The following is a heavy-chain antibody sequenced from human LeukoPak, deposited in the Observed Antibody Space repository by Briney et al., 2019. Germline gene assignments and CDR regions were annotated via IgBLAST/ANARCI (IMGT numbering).Heavy chain of an antibody. V-gene: IGHV1-2*02. CDR2: INPNSGGT. CDR1: GYTFTGYY. Sequence: ASVKVSCKASGYTFTGYYIHWVRQAPGQGLEWMGWINPNSGGTNYAQKFQGRVTMTTDTSISTAYMELSRVRSDDTAVYYCARDVRFLNNYFDPWGQGTLVTVSS. CDR3: ARDVRFLNNYFDP. J-gene: IGHJ5*02. D-gene: IGHD2/OR15-2a*01.